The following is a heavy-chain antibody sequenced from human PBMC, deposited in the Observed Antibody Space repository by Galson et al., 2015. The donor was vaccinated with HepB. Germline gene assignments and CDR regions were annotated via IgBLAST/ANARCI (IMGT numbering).Heavy chain of an antibody. CDR2: IKSKVDAGTT. D-gene: IGHD4-17*01. CDR1: GFTFSNAW. CDR3: TTTEVTIHAY. J-gene: IGHJ4*02. Sequence: SLRLSCAASGFTFSNAWMSWVRQAPGKGLEWVGRIKSKVDAGTTDYAAPVKGRFTISRDDSRNTLYLQMNSLKTEDTAVYYCTTTEVTIHAYWGQGTLVTVSS. V-gene: IGHV3-15*01.